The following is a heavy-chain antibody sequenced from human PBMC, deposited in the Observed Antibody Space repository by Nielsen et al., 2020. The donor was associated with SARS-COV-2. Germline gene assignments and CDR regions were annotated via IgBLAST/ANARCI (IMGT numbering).Heavy chain of an antibody. V-gene: IGHV1-69*13. D-gene: IGHD3-16*01. CDR2: IIPIFGAA. CDR1: GGTFSSYA. Sequence: SVKVSCKASGGTFSSYAISWVRQAPGQGLEWMGGIIPIFGAANYAQKFQGRVTITADESTSTAYMELSSLRSEDTAVYYCARYVGLVGERYFDYWGQGTLVTVSS. J-gene: IGHJ4*02. CDR3: ARYVGLVGERYFDY.